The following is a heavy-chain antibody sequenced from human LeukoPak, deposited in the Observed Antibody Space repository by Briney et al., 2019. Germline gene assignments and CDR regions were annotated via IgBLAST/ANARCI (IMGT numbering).Heavy chain of an antibody. J-gene: IGHJ4*02. CDR2: MYHSGST. Sequence: SETLSLTCTVSSYSISSGYYWGWIRQPPGKGLEWIGSMYHSGSTYYNPSLKSRVTISVDTSKNHFSLKLSSVTASDTALYHCARDGGIVGAANPYFDYWGQGTLVTVSS. D-gene: IGHD1-26*01. CDR3: ARDGGIVGAANPYFDY. CDR1: SYSISSGYY. V-gene: IGHV4-38-2*02.